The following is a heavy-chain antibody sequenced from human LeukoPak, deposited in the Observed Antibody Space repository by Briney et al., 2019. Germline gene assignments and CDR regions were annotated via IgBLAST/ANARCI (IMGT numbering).Heavy chain of an antibody. V-gene: IGHV3-11*01. CDR3: ARDRSLGYGSHWYFDL. D-gene: IGHD5-18*01. CDR2: ISSSGSTI. Sequence: PGGSLRLSCAASGFTFSDYYMSWIRQAPGKGLEWVSYISSSGSTIYYADSVKGRFTISRDNAKNSLYLQMNSLRAEDTAVYYCARDRSLGYGSHWYFDLWGRGTLVTVSS. J-gene: IGHJ2*01. CDR1: GFTFSDYY.